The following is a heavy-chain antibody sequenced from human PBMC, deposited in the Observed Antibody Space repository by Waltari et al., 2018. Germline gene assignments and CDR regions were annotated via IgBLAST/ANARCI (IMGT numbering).Heavy chain of an antibody. Sequence: EVQLVESGGALVQPGGSLRLACAASGFPFSTYWMHWVRQAPGKGLVWVSRINSDGSLTTSADSVKGRFTISRDNAKNTLYLQMNSLRVEDTAVYYCVRGLGDSWGQGTLVTVSS. CDR2: INSDGSLT. CDR3: VRGLGDS. D-gene: IGHD3-16*01. CDR1: GFPFSTYW. V-gene: IGHV3-74*01. J-gene: IGHJ5*01.